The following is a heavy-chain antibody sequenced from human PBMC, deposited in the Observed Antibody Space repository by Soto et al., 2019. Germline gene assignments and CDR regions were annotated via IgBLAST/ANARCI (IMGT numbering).Heavy chain of an antibody. J-gene: IGHJ4*02. Sequence: GESLKISCXGSGYSFTNYWIGWVRQMPGKGLEWMGIIYPGDSDTRYSPSFQGQVTISADKSISTAYLQWSGLKASDTAMYYCASGSYRYYFDYWGQGALVTVSS. V-gene: IGHV5-51*01. D-gene: IGHD1-26*01. CDR2: IYPGDSDT. CDR3: ASGSYRYYFDY. CDR1: GYSFTNYW.